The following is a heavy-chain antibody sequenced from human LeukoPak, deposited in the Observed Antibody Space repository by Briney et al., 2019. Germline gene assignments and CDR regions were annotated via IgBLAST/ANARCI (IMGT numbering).Heavy chain of an antibody. J-gene: IGHJ4*02. V-gene: IGHV4-38-2*01. D-gene: IGHD3-3*01. Sequence: PSETLSLTCAVSGYSISSGYYWGWIRQPPGQGLEWIGSIYHSGSTYYNPSLKSRVTISVDTSKNQFSLKLSSVTAADTAVYYCARTFNYDFWSGYHTYFDYWGQGTLVTVSS. CDR3: ARTFNYDFWSGYHTYFDY. CDR1: GYSISSGYY. CDR2: IYHSGST.